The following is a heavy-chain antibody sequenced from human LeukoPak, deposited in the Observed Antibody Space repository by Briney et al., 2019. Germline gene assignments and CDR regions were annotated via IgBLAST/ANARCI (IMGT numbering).Heavy chain of an antibody. Sequence: AGESLKISCKGSGYSSTSYWIGWVRQMPGKGLEWMGIIYPGDSDTRYSPSFQGQVTISADKSISTAYLQWSSLKASDTAMYYCARRYYGSGISFGSDAFDIWGQGTMVTVSS. CDR1: GYSSTSYW. CDR3: ARRYYGSGISFGSDAFDI. V-gene: IGHV5-51*01. J-gene: IGHJ3*02. D-gene: IGHD3-10*01. CDR2: IYPGDSDT.